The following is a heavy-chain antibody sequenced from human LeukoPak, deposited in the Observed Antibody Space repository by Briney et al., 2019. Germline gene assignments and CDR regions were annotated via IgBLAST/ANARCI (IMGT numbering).Heavy chain of an antibody. D-gene: IGHD6-13*01. J-gene: IGHJ5*02. CDR3: ASGAYSSRSNWFDP. V-gene: IGHV4-34*01. Sequence: PSETLSLTCAVYGGSFSGYYWSWIRQPPGKGLEWIGEINHSGSTNYNPSLKSRVTISVDTSKNQFSLKLSSVTAADTAVYYCASGAYSSRSNWFDPWGQGTLVTVSS. CDR2: INHSGST. CDR1: GGSFSGYY.